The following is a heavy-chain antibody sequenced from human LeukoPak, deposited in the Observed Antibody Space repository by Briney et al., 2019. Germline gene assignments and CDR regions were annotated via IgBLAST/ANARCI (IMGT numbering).Heavy chain of an antibody. J-gene: IGHJ6*02. CDR2: IIPIFGTA. CDR3: ARDTTKYSSSSDYYYYGMDA. CDR1: GGTFSSYA. D-gene: IGHD6-6*01. Sequence: GASVKVSCKASGGTFSSYAISWVRQAPGQGLEWMGGIIPIFGTANYAQKFQGRVTITADESTSTAYMELSSLRSEDTAVYYCARDTTKYSSSSDYYYYGMDAWGQGTTVTVSS. V-gene: IGHV1-69*13.